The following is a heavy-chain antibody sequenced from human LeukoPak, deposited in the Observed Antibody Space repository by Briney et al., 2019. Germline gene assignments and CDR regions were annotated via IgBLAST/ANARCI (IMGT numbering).Heavy chain of an antibody. Sequence: SETLSLTCTVCGGSFSGYYWSWIRQPPGKGLEWIGEINHRGSTNYNPSLKSRVTISVDTSKNQFSLKLSSVIAADTAVYYCARPLGYCSSSSCPQPWFDPWGQGTLVTVSS. CDR1: GGSFSGYY. D-gene: IGHD2-2*01. CDR3: ARPLGYCSSSSCPQPWFDP. CDR2: INHRGST. J-gene: IGHJ5*02. V-gene: IGHV4-34*01.